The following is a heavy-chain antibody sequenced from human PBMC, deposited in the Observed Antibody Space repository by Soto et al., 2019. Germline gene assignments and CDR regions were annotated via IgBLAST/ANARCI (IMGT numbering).Heavy chain of an antibody. CDR2: IYKSATT. D-gene: IGHD2-15*01. J-gene: IGHJ5*01. Sequence: SETLSLTCSVSGNSISTVDYFWAWIRQPPGQALEYIGYIYKSATTYYNPSFESRVAISLDTSKSQFSLNVTSVTAADTAVYFCARGRYCLTGRCFPNWFDSWGQGTLVTVSS. CDR1: GNSISTVDYF. V-gene: IGHV4-30-4*08. CDR3: ARGRYCLTGRCFPNWFDS.